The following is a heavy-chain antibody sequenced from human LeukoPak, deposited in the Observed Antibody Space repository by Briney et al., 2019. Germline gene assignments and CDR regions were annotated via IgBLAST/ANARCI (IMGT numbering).Heavy chain of an antibody. V-gene: IGHV4-34*01. CDR1: GGSFSGYY. D-gene: IGHD5-24*01. Sequence: PSETLSLTCAVYGGSFSGYYWSWIRQPPGKGLEWIGEINHSGSTNYNPSLKSRVTISVDTSKNQFSLKLSSVTAADTAVYYCARRRDAYTVDYWGQGTLVTVS. CDR3: ARRRDAYTVDY. J-gene: IGHJ4*02. CDR2: INHSGST.